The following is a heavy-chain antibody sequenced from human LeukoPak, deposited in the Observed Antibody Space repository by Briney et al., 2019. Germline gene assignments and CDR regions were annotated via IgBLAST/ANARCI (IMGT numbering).Heavy chain of an antibody. J-gene: IGHJ4*02. CDR3: ASRKLGNDY. D-gene: IGHD7-27*01. CDR2: IYYTGST. V-gene: IGHV4-59*01. CDR1: GGSFSGYY. Sequence: SETLSLTCAVYGGSFSGYYWSWIRQSPGKGLEWIGYIYYTGSTSYNPSLKSRVTISADTSKNEFSLKLNSVTAADTAVYYCASRKLGNDYWGQGTLVTVSS.